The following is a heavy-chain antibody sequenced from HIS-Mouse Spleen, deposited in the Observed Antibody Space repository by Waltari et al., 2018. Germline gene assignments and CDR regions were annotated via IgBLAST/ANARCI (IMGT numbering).Heavy chain of an antibody. CDR2: IWYDGSNK. CDR3: AKGGLMVYAIGDY. Sequence: QVQPVASGGGVVQPGRSLRVPCAASGFRFRRYRMHWVPQAPGKGLEWVAVIWYDGSNKYYADSVKGRFTISRDNSKNTLYLQMNSLRAEDTAVYYCAKGGLMVYAIGDYWGQGTLVTVSS. J-gene: IGHJ4*02. D-gene: IGHD2-8*01. V-gene: IGHV3-33*06. CDR1: GFRFRRYR.